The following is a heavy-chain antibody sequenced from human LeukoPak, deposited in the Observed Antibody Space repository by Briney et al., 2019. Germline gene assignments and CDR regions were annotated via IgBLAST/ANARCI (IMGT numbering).Heavy chain of an antibody. J-gene: IGHJ3*02. CDR3: ARVNWNDQEADAFDI. V-gene: IGHV4-39*01. Sequence: SETLSLTCTVSGGSISSSSYYWGWIRQPPGKGLEWIGSIYYSGSTYYNPSLKSRVTISVDTSKNQFSLKLSSVTAAGTAVYYCARVNWNDQEADAFDIWGQGTMVTVSS. CDR1: GGSISSSSYY. CDR2: IYYSGST. D-gene: IGHD1-1*01.